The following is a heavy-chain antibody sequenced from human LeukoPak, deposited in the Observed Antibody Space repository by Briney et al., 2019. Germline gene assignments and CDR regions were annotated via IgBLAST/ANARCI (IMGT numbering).Heavy chain of an antibody. CDR3: ARAPSITGTTPPGY. CDR1: GYTFTSYD. V-gene: IGHV1-8*01. CDR2: MNPNSGNT. Sequence: GASVKVSCKASGYTFTSYDINWVRQATGQGLEWMGWMNPNSGNTGYAQKFQGRVTMTRNTSISTAYMELSGLRSEDTAVYYCARAPSITGTTPPGYWGQGTLVTVSS. J-gene: IGHJ4*02. D-gene: IGHD1-7*01.